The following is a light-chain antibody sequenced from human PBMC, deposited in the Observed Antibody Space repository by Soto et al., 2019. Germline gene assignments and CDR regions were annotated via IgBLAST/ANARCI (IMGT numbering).Light chain of an antibody. CDR3: LQQYCYPFT. CDR1: QDIRKD. V-gene: IGKV1-6*01. CDR2: GAS. J-gene: IGKJ3*01. Sequence: QVTQYISSLSASVGDRVTVTCRASQDIRKDLAWYQQKPGKAPQILIYGASTLQSGVASRFSGSGSGTDFTLAIISLQPEYSAGYCSLQQYCYPFTFAHGTKVDIK.